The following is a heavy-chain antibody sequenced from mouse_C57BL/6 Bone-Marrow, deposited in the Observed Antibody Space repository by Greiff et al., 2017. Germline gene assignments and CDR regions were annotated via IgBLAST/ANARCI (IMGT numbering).Heavy chain of an antibody. J-gene: IGHJ2*01. CDR3: AILLWLRPEDFDD. V-gene: IGHV1-81*01. Sequence: QVQLQRSGAELARPGASVKLSCKASGYTFTSYGISWVKQRTGQGLEWIGEIYPRSGNTYYNEKFKGKATLTADKSSSTAYMELRSLTSEDSAVXFCAILLWLRPEDFDDWGQGTTLTVSS. D-gene: IGHD2-2*01. CDR2: IYPRSGNT. CDR1: GYTFTSYG.